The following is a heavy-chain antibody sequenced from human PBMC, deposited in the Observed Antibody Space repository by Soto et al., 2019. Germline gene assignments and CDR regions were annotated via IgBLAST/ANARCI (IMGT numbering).Heavy chain of an antibody. V-gene: IGHV3-21*01. CDR1: GFTFSSYS. Sequence: PEGSLRLSCAASGFTFSSYSMNWVRQAPGLGLEWVSSISSSSSYIYYADSVNGRFTITRDNAKNSLYLQMNSLRAEDTAVYYCARDPGYEDYYYYGMDVWGQGTTVTVSS. D-gene: IGHD5-18*01. CDR2: ISSSSSYI. CDR3: ARDPGYEDYYYYGMDV. J-gene: IGHJ6*02.